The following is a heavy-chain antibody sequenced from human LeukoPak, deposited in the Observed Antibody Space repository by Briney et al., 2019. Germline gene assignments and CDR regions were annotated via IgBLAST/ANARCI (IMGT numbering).Heavy chain of an antibody. CDR1: GYIFTDYY. J-gene: IGHJ6*02. CDR3: ARGSDRTDMDV. CDR2: INPHSGGT. Sequence: ASVKVSCKASGYIFTDYYMHWVRQAPGQGLEWMGWINPHSGGTNYAQRFQGRVTMTRDTSISTAYMELNRLRSDDTAVYYYARGSDRTDMDVWGQGTTVTVSS. V-gene: IGHV1-2*02.